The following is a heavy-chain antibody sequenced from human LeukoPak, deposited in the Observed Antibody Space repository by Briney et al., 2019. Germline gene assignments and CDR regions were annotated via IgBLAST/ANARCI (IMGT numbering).Heavy chain of an antibody. J-gene: IGHJ4*02. D-gene: IGHD5-12*01. CDR1: GYTFTGYY. CDR3: ARDSFTYDYDLDY. CDR2: INPNSGGT. V-gene: IGHV1-2*02. Sequence: GASVKVSCKASGYTFTGYYMHWVRQAPGQGLEWMGWINPNSGGTNYAQKFQGRVTMTRDTSISTAYMELSRLRSDDTAVYYCARDSFTYDYDLDYWGQGTLVTVSS.